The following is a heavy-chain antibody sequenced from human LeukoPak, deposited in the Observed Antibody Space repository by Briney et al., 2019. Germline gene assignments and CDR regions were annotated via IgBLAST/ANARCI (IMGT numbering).Heavy chain of an antibody. CDR1: GFTFSSYA. V-gene: IGHV3-23*01. CDR2: ISGSGGST. Sequence: GASLRLSCAASGFTFSSYAMSWVRQAPGKGLEWVSAISGSGGSTYYADSVEGRFTISRDNSKNTLYLQMNSLRAEDTAVYYCAKARRGDTAMLYYYYYGMDVWGQGTTVTVSS. D-gene: IGHD5-18*01. CDR3: AKARRGDTAMLYYYYYGMDV. J-gene: IGHJ6*02.